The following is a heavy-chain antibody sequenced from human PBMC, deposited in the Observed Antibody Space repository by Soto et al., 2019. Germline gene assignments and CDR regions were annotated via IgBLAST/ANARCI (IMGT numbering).Heavy chain of an antibody. J-gene: IGHJ4*02. D-gene: IGHD3-22*01. CDR1: GYTFTSYA. V-gene: IGHV1-3*01. CDR3: ARDSAYYYDSSGYYEFDY. Sequence: ASVKVSCKASGYTFTSYAMHWVRQAPGQRLEWMGWINAGNGNTKYSQKFQGRVTITRDTSASTAYMELSSLRSEDTAVYYCARDSAYYYDSSGYYEFDYWGQGXLVTVHS. CDR2: INAGNGNT.